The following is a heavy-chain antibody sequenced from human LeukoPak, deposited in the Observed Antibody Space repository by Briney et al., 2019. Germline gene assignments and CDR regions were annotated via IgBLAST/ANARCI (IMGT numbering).Heavy chain of an antibody. CDR3: ARGQGYYDSSGYYYFDH. CDR2: IYYSGST. D-gene: IGHD3-22*01. CDR1: GGSISSYY. V-gene: IGHV4-59*12. Sequence: PSETLSLTCTVSGGSISSYYWSWIRQPPGKGLEWIGYIYYSGSTNYNPSLKSRVTISVDTSKNQFSLRLKSVTAADTAVYYCARGQGYYDSSGYYYFDHWGQGTLVTVSS. J-gene: IGHJ4*02.